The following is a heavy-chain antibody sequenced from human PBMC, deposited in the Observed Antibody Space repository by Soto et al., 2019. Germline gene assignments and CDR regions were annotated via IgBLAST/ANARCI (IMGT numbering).Heavy chain of an antibody. J-gene: IGHJ3*02. D-gene: IGHD6-25*01. CDR2: IIPIFGTA. V-gene: IGHV1-69*01. CDR1: GGTFSSYA. CDR3: ARASGYGRLDAFDI. Sequence: QVQLVQSGAEVNKPGSSVKVSCTATGGTFSSYAISWVRQAPGQGLEWMGGIIPIFGTANYAQKFQGRVTFTADESTSTAYMELSSLRSEDTAGYYCARASGYGRLDAFDIWGQGTMVTVSS.